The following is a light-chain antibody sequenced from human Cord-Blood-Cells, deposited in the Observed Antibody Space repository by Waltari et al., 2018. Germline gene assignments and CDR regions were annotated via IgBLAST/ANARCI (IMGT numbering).Light chain of an antibody. CDR2: DAS. Sequence: DIVLTQSPATLSLSPGERATLSCRASQSVSSYLAWYQQNPGQAPRLLIYDASNRATGIPARFSGSGSGTDFTLTISSLEPEDFAVYYCQQRSNWPPITFGQGTRLEIK. CDR3: QQRSNWPPIT. J-gene: IGKJ5*01. CDR1: QSVSSY. V-gene: IGKV3-11*01.